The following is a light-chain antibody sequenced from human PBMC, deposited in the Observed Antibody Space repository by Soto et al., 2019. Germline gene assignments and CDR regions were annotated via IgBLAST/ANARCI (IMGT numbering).Light chain of an antibody. V-gene: IGLV2-18*02. Sequence: QSVRTQPPSVSGSPGQSVTISCTGTSSDVGKYDRVSWYQQPPGTAPKLIIYEVTNRPSGVPARFSGSKSGNTASLTISGLQAEDEADYYCSSYTSTSRYVFGAGTKVTV. CDR2: EVT. CDR3: SSYTSTSRYV. CDR1: SSDVGKYDR. J-gene: IGLJ1*01.